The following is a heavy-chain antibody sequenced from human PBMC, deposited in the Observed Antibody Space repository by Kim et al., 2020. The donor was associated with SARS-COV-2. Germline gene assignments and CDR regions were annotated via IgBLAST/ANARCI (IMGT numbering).Heavy chain of an antibody. J-gene: IGHJ4*02. V-gene: IGHV1-2*06. CDR1: GYTFTGYY. CDR2: INPNSGGT. D-gene: IGHD5-12*01. CDR3: ARGGRGARDGYNYNPYFDY. Sequence: ASVKVSCKASGYTFTGYYMHWVRQAPGQGLEWMGRINPNSGGTNYAQKFQGRVTMTRDTSISTAYMELSRLRSDDTAVYYCARGGRGARDGYNYNPYFDYWGQGTLVTVSS.